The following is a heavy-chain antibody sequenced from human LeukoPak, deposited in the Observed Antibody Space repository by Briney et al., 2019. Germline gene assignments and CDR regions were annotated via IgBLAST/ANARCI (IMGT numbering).Heavy chain of an antibody. J-gene: IGHJ5*02. D-gene: IGHD2-2*01. CDR2: IIPIFGTA. Sequence: SVKVSCKASGGSFSSYAISWVRQAPGQGLEWMGGIIPIFGTANYAQKFQGRVTITADESTSTAYMELSGLRSEDTAVYYCARGHCSSTSCYDRFDPWGQGTLVTVSS. CDR1: GGSFSSYA. V-gene: IGHV1-69*13. CDR3: ARGHCSSTSCYDRFDP.